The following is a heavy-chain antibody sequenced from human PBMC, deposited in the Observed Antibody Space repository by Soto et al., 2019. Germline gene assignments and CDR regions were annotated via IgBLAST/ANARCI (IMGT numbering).Heavy chain of an antibody. D-gene: IGHD1-26*01. CDR3: GRGRSGQIVVFY. J-gene: IGHJ4*02. V-gene: IGHV1-2*02. Sequence: ASVKVSCKASGYTFTGHYIHWVRQAPEQGPEWMGEIGPESGATRYAQRFQGRVTMTRDMSITTVYMESNNLSPDDTAVYYCGRGRSGQIVVFYWGQGTPVTVSS. CDR1: GYTFTGHY. CDR2: IGPESGAT.